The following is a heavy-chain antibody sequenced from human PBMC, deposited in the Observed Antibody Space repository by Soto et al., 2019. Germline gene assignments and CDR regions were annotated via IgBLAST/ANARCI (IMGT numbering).Heavy chain of an antibody. D-gene: IGHD3-10*01. CDR3: AREKGDGSGSYYGF. CDR1: GYTFTSYG. CDR2: ISADNGNT. V-gene: IGHV1-18*01. Sequence: QVQLVQSGAEVKKPGASVKVSCKASGYTFTSYGISWVRQAPGQGLGWMGWISADNGNTNYAQKLQGRVTMTTDTPTSTAYMERRSLRSDDTAVYYCAREKGDGSGSYYGFWGQGTLVTVSS. J-gene: IGHJ4*02.